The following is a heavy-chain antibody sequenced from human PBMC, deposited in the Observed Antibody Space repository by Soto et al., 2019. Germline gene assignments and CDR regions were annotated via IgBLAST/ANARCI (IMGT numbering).Heavy chain of an antibody. Sequence: QLVESGGGLVQPGRSLRLSCTASGFTFDDYPMHWVRQRPGQGMEWVSGITWNSANVCYADSVRGRCTISRDNAKNALFLQLENLRPEDTALYLCAKGGYCTDGSCYTEFAPRGQGALVTVSS. D-gene: IGHD2-15*01. V-gene: IGHV3-9*01. CDR1: GFTFDDYP. CDR2: ITWNSANV. J-gene: IGHJ5*02. CDR3: AKGGYCTDGSCYTEFAP.